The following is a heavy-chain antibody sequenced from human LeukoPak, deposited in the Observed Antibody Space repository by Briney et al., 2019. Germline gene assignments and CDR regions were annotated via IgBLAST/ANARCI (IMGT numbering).Heavy chain of an antibody. J-gene: IGHJ4*02. CDR3: ACRSGYDPVDY. V-gene: IGHV5-10-1*01. CDR2: IDPSDSYT. CDR1: GYSFTSYW. D-gene: IGHD5-12*01. Sequence: GESLKISFKGSGYSFTSYWISWVRQMPGKGLEWMGRIDPSDSYTNYSPSFQGHVTISADKSISTAYLQWSSLKASHTAMYYCACRSGYDPVDYWGQGTLVTVSS.